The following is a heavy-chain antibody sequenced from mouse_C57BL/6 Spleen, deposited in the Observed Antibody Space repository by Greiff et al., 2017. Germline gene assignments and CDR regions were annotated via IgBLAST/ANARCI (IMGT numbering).Heavy chain of an antibody. CDR2: LYPGSGNT. D-gene: IGHD3-2*02. Sequence: VQRVESGPELVKPGASVKISCKASGYSFTSYYIHWVKQRPGQGLEWIGWLYPGSGNTKYNEKFKGKAPLTADTSSSTAYMQLSSLTSEDSAVYYCARVETAQAAWFAYWGQGTLVTVSA. V-gene: IGHV1-66*01. CDR1: GYSFTSYY. CDR3: ARVETAQAAWFAY. J-gene: IGHJ3*01.